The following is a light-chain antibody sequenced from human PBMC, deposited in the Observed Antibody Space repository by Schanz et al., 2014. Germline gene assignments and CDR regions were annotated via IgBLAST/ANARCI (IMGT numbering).Light chain of an antibody. J-gene: IGLJ2*01. V-gene: IGLV1-40*01. Sequence: QSVLTQPPSVSGAPGQRVTISCTGSSSNIGAGYDVHWYQQLPGTAPKLLIYGNINRPSGVPDRFSGSKSGTSASLAITGLQAEDEADYYCSSYTTNSAPGVVFGGGTKLTVL. CDR2: GNI. CDR1: SSNIGAGYD. CDR3: SSYTTNSAPGVV.